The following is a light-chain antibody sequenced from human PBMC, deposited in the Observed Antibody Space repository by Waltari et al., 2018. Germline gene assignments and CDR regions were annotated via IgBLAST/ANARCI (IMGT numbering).Light chain of an antibody. CDR3: QQFGLIT. J-gene: IGKJ4*01. Sequence: EIVLTQSPGTLSLSPGETATLSCRASQSVSMNYLSWFQQKPGQAPRLLIYGASMRAAGVPDRFSGGGSETDFTLTITRLEPEDFAVYYWQQFGLITFGGGTKVDIK. CDR2: GAS. CDR1: QSVSMNY. V-gene: IGKV3-20*01.